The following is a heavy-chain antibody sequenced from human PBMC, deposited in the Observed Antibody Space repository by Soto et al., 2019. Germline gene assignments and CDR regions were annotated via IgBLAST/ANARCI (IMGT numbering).Heavy chain of an antibody. D-gene: IGHD2-15*01. V-gene: IGHV3-48*01. J-gene: IGHJ5*02. CDR2: ISSSSSTI. Sequence: ASEFKIGDYSMSWISKTQGKGLEWVSYISSSSSTIYYADSVKGRFTISRDNAKNSLYLQMNSLRAEDTAVYYCARVTSRSHDCSGGSCRVRCFDPWGQGTLVTVSS. CDR3: ARVTSRSHDCSGGSCRVRCFDP. CDR1: EFKIGDYS.